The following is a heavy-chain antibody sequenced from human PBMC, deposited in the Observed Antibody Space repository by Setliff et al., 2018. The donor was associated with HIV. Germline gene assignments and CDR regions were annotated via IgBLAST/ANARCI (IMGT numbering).Heavy chain of an antibody. D-gene: IGHD2-2*01. V-gene: IGHV3-49*04. J-gene: IGHJ4*02. CDR2: IRSKAHGGTI. CDR3: TRDDPPGYCSSTTCPYLFDY. CDR1: GFSFDDYA. Sequence: GSLRLSCTASGFSFDDYALTWVRQAPGKGLEWVGFIRSKAHGGTIEYAASVKGRFTISRDDSKTIAYLQMSGLKTEDTAVYFCTRDDPPGYCSSTTCPYLFDYWGRGTLVTVSS.